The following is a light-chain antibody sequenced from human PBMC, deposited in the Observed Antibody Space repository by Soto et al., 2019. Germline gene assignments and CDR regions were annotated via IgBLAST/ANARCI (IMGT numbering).Light chain of an antibody. CDR2: DAS. Sequence: DVQMTQSPSPLAASVGDRVTITCRASENIKNWLAWYQQTPGKAPKVLISDASRLETGVPSRFSGSGYGTDFTLTITSLQTDDFGTYHCQQYDVHPKTFGQGTKVEVK. V-gene: IGKV1-5*01. CDR3: QQYDVHPKT. CDR1: ENIKNW. J-gene: IGKJ1*01.